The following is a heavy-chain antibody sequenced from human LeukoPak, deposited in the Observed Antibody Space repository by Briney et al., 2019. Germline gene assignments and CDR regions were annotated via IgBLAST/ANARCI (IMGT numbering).Heavy chain of an antibody. CDR3: AKVGARGCSSSTCFIY. Sequence: PGGSLRLSCAASGFTFSSYSMNWVRQAPGKGLEWVSAISGSGDTTYYADSVKGRFTISRDNSKNTLYLQMNSLRPEDTAVYYCAKVGARGCSSSTCFIYWGQGTLVTVSS. CDR2: ISGSGDTT. J-gene: IGHJ4*02. D-gene: IGHD2-2*01. V-gene: IGHV3-23*01. CDR1: GFTFSSYS.